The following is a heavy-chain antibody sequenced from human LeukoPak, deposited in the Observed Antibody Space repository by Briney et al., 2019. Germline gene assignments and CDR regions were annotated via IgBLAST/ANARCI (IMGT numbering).Heavy chain of an antibody. J-gene: IGHJ5*02. V-gene: IGHV1-24*01. CDR2: FDPDDGAR. CDR1: GYSLTALA. Sequence: ASVKVSCKVSGYSLTALAIHWVRQAPGKGLEWMGRFDPDDGARIYSQRFQDRFLMTEDPSSDTAYMELSGLRSEDTAVYFCASDRTMTTVTSGQSWDDPWGQETLVTVSS. D-gene: IGHD4-17*01. CDR3: ASDRTMTTVTSGQSWDDP.